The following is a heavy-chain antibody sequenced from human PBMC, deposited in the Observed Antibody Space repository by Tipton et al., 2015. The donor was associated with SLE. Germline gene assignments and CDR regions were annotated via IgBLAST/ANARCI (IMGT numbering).Heavy chain of an antibody. D-gene: IGHD2-15*01. CDR1: GGSVGNYY. V-gene: IGHV4-59*02. Sequence: TLSLTCTVSGGSVGNYYWSWIRQSPGKGLEWIGYIHYTGGTEYNPSLKSRVTISVDTSKNQFNLKLRSVTVVDTAMYYCAREHISSLRDAFEVWGQGTMVTVPS. J-gene: IGHJ3*01. CDR3: AREHISSLRDAFEV. CDR2: IHYTGGT.